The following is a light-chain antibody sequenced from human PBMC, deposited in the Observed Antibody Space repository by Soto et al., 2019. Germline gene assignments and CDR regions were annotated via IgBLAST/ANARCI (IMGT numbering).Light chain of an antibody. V-gene: IGKV1-39*01. J-gene: IGKJ2*01. CDR3: QQSYSSPYT. Sequence: DIQMTQSPSSLSAAAGDRVTITCRASQSISSFLNWYQQKPGNPPKLLIYAASSLQSGVPSRFSDSRSGSDFTLTISSLQPEDFATYYCQQSYSSPYTFGQGTKLEIK. CDR2: AAS. CDR1: QSISSF.